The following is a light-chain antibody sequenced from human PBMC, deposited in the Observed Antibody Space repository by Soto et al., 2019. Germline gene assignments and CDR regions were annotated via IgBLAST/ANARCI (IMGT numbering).Light chain of an antibody. Sequence: EIVLTQSPGTLSLSPGERATLSCRASQSVSVNSLAWYQQKGGQAPRLLIYAASTRATGVPDRFSGSGSGTDFALTISRLETEDFEVYYCQQYGGSPFTLGPGTKADIK. CDR1: QSVSVNS. CDR3: QQYGGSPFT. J-gene: IGKJ3*01. V-gene: IGKV3-20*01. CDR2: AAS.